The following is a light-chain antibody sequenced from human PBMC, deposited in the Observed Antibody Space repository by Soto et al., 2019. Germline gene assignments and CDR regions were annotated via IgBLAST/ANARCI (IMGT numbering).Light chain of an antibody. J-gene: IGKJ1*01. V-gene: IGKV3-20*01. Sequence: EFVLTQSPGTLSLSPGERATLSCRASQTVRNNYLAWYQQKPGQAPRLLIYDASSRATGIPDRFSGSGSGTDFTFTISRLEPEDFAVYYCQQYGSSGTFGQGTKVDIK. CDR3: QQYGSSGT. CDR2: DAS. CDR1: QTVRNNY.